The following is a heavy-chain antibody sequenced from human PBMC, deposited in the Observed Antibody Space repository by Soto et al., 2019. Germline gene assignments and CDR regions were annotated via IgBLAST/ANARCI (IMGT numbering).Heavy chain of an antibody. CDR1: GFTFSSYA. CDR2: ISGSGDST. CDR3: AKDGRRVSAAGTYFFDP. J-gene: IGHJ5*02. D-gene: IGHD6-13*01. Sequence: GGSLRLSCAASGFTFSSYAMNWVRQAPGKGLEWVSGISGSGDSTYYADSVKGRFTISRDNSKNTLYLQMNSLRAEDTAVYYCAKDGRRVSAAGTYFFDPWGQGTLVTVSS. V-gene: IGHV3-23*01.